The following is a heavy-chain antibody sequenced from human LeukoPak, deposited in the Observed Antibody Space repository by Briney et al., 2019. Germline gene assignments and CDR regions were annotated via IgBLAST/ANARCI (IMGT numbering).Heavy chain of an antibody. Sequence: GGSLRLSCAASGFTFSSYAMHWVRQAPGKGLEWVAVISYDGSNKYYADSVKGRFTISRDNSKNTLYLQMNSLRAEDTAVYYCAREGLKIPQYYYDSSGYYFIDYWGQGTLVTVSS. J-gene: IGHJ4*02. CDR1: GFTFSSYA. CDR2: ISYDGSNK. D-gene: IGHD3-22*01. CDR3: AREGLKIPQYYYDSSGYYFIDY. V-gene: IGHV3-30-3*01.